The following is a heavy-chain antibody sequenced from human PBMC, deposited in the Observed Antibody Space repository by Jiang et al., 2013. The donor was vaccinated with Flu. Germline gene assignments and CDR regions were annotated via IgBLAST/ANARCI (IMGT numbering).Heavy chain of an antibody. D-gene: IGHD5-18*01. Sequence: QSGSELKEPGASVKVSCKGSGYSFTRYAVNWVRQAPGQGLEWMGWINTNTGIPTYGQGFTGRFVFSLDTSVSTAYLQISSLKAEDTAVYYCASLYSSGYSYGGFFYWFDPWGQGTLVTVSS. CDR2: INTNTGIP. J-gene: IGHJ5*02. V-gene: IGHV7-4-1*02. CDR3: ASLYSSGYSYGGFFYWFDP. CDR1: GYSFTRYA.